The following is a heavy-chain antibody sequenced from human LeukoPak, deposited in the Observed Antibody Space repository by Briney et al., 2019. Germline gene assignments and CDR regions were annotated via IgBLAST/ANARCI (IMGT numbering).Heavy chain of an antibody. CDR2: ISSSSSYI. CDR3: ARDLAYGDDGL. Sequence: GGSLRLSCAASGFTLSNYSMNWVRQAPGKGLECVAFISSSSSYIFYADSLKGRFTISRDNAKNSLYLQMNSLRADDMAVYYCARDLAYGDDGLWGQGTLVTVSS. D-gene: IGHD4-17*01. V-gene: IGHV3-21*01. J-gene: IGHJ4*02. CDR1: GFTLSNYS.